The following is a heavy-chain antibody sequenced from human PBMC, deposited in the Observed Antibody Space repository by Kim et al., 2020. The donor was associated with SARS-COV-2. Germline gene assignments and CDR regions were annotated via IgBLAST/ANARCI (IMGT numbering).Heavy chain of an antibody. V-gene: IGHV3-30*03. Sequence: GGSLRLSCAASGFPFNIFAMHWVRQAPGKGLEWVSFISRDTIATYYADSVKGRFIVSRDDSTNMLYLQLNNLRAEDSAVYYCARDSYRYDSWGRGTLVTVYS. CDR2: ISRDTIAT. J-gene: IGHJ4*02. CDR3: ARDSYRYDS. CDR1: GFPFNIFA. D-gene: IGHD5-18*01.